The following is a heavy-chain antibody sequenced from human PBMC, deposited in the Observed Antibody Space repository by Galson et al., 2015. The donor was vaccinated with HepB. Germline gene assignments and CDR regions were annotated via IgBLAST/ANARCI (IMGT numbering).Heavy chain of an antibody. D-gene: IGHD6-6*01. V-gene: IGHV3-49*03. CDR3: TRGTIAARFVRPDY. CDR2: IRSKAYGETT. CDR1: GFTFGDYA. J-gene: IGHJ4*02. Sequence: SLRLSCEASGFTFGDYAMGWFRQAPGKGLEWVGIIRSKAYGETTEYAASVKGRLTISRDDSKSIAYLQMNSLKTEVTAVYDCTRGTIAARFVRPDYWGQGTLVPVSS.